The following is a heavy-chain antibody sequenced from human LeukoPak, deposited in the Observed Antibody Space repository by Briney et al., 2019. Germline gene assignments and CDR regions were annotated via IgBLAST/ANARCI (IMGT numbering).Heavy chain of an antibody. CDR2: ISWNSGSI. Sequence: GGSLRLSCAASGFTFDDYAMHWVRQAPGKGLEWGSGISWNSGSIVYADSVRGRFTISRDNSNNTLYLQMNSLRAEDTAVYYCARRAGAYSHPYDYWGQGTLVTVSS. CDR3: ARRAGAYSHPYDY. V-gene: IGHV3-9*01. CDR1: GFTFDDYA. D-gene: IGHD4/OR15-4a*01. J-gene: IGHJ4*02.